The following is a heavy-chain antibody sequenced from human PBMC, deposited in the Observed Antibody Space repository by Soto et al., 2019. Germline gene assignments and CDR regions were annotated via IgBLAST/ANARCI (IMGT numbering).Heavy chain of an antibody. CDR2: IYYTGNT. Sequence: PSETLSLTCTVSGGSINNHYWSWIRQPPGKGLEWIGYIYYTGNTNYNPSLKSRVTMSVDTSKNQFSLNLTSLTAADTAIYYCARANWYSEYWGQGTLVTVSS. V-gene: IGHV4-59*11. J-gene: IGHJ4*02. D-gene: IGHD7-27*01. CDR1: GGSINNHY. CDR3: ARANWYSEY.